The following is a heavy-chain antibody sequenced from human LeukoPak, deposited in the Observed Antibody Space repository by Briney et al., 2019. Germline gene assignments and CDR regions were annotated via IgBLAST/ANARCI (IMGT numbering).Heavy chain of an antibody. V-gene: IGHV6-1*01. Sequence: SQTLTLTGDISGDSVSSNSAAWNWIRQSPSRGLEWLGRTYNRSKGYNDYVVSVKGRISINPAASKNRFCLQLNSLTPEDTAVYYCARGGSGWSVSLFDSWGQGTLATVSS. D-gene: IGHD6-13*01. J-gene: IGHJ5*01. CDR3: ARGGSGWSVSLFDS. CDR2: TYNRSKGYN. CDR1: GDSVSSNSAA.